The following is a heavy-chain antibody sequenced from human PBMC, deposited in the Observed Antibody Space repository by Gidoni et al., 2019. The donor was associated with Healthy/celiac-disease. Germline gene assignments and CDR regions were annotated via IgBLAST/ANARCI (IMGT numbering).Heavy chain of an antibody. V-gene: IGHV3-48*02. CDR1: GSTFSSYS. Sequence: EVQLVESGGGLVQPGGSLRLSCAAFGSTFSSYSMNWVRQAPGKGLEWVSYISSSSSTIYYADSVKGRFTISRDNAKNSLYLQMNSLREEDTAVYYCAREAFTGSSWYKYYFDYWGQGTLVTVSS. J-gene: IGHJ4*02. D-gene: IGHD6-13*01. CDR2: ISSSSSTI. CDR3: AREAFTGSSWYKYYFDY.